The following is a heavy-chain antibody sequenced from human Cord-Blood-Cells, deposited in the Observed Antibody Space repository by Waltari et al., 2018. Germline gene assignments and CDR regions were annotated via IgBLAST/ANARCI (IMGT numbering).Heavy chain of an antibody. J-gene: IGHJ4*02. Sequence: EVQLVESGGGLIHPGGSLRPPGAASGFTVSSNYRSWFRQAPGKGLAWVSVIYSGGSTYYADSVKGRFTISRDNSKNTLYLQMNSLRAEDTAVYYCARDIAAADPVDDYWGQGTLVTVSS. D-gene: IGHD6-13*01. CDR1: GFTVSSNY. CDR3: ARDIAAADPVDDY. CDR2: IYSGGST. V-gene: IGHV3-53*01.